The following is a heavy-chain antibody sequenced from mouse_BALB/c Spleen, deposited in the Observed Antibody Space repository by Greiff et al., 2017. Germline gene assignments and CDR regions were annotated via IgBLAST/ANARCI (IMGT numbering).Heavy chain of an antibody. J-gene: IGHJ3*01. Sequence: EVKLVESGGGLVQPGGSMKLSCVASGFTFSNYWMNWVRQSPEKGLEWVAEIRLKSNNYATHYAESVKGRFTISRDDSKSSVYLQMNNLRAEDTGIYYCTRGATMITTTGFAYWGQGTLVTVSA. CDR2: IRLKSNNYAT. CDR3: TRGATMITTTGFAY. V-gene: IGHV6-6*02. D-gene: IGHD2-4*01. CDR1: GFTFSNYW.